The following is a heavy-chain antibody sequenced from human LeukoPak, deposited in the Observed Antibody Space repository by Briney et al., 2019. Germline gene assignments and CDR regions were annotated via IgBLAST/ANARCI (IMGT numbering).Heavy chain of an antibody. J-gene: IGHJ4*02. CDR1: GYTFTGYY. D-gene: IGHD3-10*01. V-gene: IGHV1-2*02. Sequence: ASVKVSCKASGYTFTGYYMHWVRQAPGQGLEWMGWINPNSGGTNYAQKFQGRVTMTRDTSINTAYMELSRLRSDDTAVYYCARDSSHYGSGSYYNTYYFDYWGQGTLVTVSS. CDR3: ARDSSHYGSGSYYNTYYFDY. CDR2: INPNSGGT.